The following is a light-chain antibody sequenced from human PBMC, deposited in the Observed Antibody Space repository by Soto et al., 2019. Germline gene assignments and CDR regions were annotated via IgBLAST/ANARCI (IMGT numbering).Light chain of an antibody. Sequence: QSVVTQPPSVSEAPGQRVTISCTGSSSNIGAGYEAHWYQQAPGTAPKLLIYENNNRPSGVPDRFSGSKSGTSASLAITGLQAEEEAEYYSQSYERRLSGYVFGTGTKVTVL. CDR3: QSYERRLSGYV. CDR1: SSNIGAGYE. J-gene: IGLJ1*01. V-gene: IGLV1-40*01. CDR2: ENN.